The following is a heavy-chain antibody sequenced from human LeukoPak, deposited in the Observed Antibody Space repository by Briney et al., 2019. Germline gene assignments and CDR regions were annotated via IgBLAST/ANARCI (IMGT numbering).Heavy chain of an antibody. CDR2: IYSSSST. CDR3: ARSDGYGLVGI. CDR1: GGSISSYY. V-gene: IGHV4-59*12. Sequence: SETLSLTCTVSGGSISSYYWSWIRQPPGKTLEWIGSIYSSSSTYYNSSLKSRVIILIDTAKNHFSLNLSSVTAADTAVYYCARSDGYGLVGIWGQGTMVTVSS. D-gene: IGHD3-10*01. J-gene: IGHJ3*02.